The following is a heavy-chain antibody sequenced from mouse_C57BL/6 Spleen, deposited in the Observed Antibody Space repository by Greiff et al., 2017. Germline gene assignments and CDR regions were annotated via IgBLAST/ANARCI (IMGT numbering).Heavy chain of an antibody. V-gene: IGHV1-50*01. D-gene: IGHD2-5*01. CDR2: IDPSDSYT. CDR1: GYTFTSYW. CDR3: ARRGYYSNFPFDY. J-gene: IGHJ2*01. Sequence: QVQLKQPGAELVKPGASVKLSCKASGYTFTSYWMQWVKQRPGQGLEWIGEIDPSDSYTNYNQKFKGKATLTVDTSSSTAYMQLSSLTSEDSAVYYCARRGYYSNFPFDYWGQGTTLTVSS.